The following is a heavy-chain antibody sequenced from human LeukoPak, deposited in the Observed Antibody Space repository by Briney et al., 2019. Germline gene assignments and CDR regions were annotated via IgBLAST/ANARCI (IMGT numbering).Heavy chain of an antibody. D-gene: IGHD6-25*01. Sequence: SETLSLTCAVYGGSFSGYSWSWIRQPPGKGLEWIGEINHSGSSNYNPSLKSRVTISVDTSKNQFSLKLTSLTAADAAVHYCARRPNWGSGHGFDPWGQGTLVTVSS. CDR3: ARRPNWGSGHGFDP. CDR2: INHSGSS. V-gene: IGHV4-34*01. J-gene: IGHJ5*02. CDR1: GGSFSGYS.